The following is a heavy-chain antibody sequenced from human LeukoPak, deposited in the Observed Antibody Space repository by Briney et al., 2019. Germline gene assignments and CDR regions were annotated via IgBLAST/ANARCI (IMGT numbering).Heavy chain of an antibody. D-gene: IGHD2-15*01. CDR1: GFTVSSNH. J-gene: IGHJ6*02. Sequence: GGSLRLSCAASGFTVSSNHMSWVRQAPGKGLEWVSVIYSDIRTYYADSVKGRFTISKDNSKNTLYLQVNNLRAEDTAVYYCARDREYCSGGSCYPNGMDVWGQGTTVTVYS. CDR3: ARDREYCSGGSCYPNGMDV. V-gene: IGHV3-66*01. CDR2: IYSDIRT.